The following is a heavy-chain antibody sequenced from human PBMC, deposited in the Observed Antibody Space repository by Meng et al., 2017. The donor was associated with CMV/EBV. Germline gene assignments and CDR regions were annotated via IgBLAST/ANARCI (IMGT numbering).Heavy chain of an antibody. D-gene: IGHD3-22*01. Sequence: ASVKVSCKASGYTFTSYVISWVRQAPGQGLEWMGWISAYNGNTNYAQKLQGRVTMTTDTSTSTAYMELRSLRSDDTAVEYCARDYSPRITMRAVAHLGYWGQGTLVTVSS. V-gene: IGHV1-18*01. CDR2: ISAYNGNT. CDR1: GYTFTSYV. CDR3: ARDYSPRITMRAVAHLGY. J-gene: IGHJ4*02.